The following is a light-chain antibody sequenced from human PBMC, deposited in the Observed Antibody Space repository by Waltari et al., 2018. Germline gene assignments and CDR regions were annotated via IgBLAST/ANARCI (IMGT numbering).Light chain of an antibody. CDR2: GIS. CDR1: QSITNNY. J-gene: IGKJ3*01. V-gene: IGKV3-20*01. Sequence: DMVLTQSPGTLSLSPGERATLSCAASQSITNNYLAWYQQKPGQAPRLLIYGISIRATGIPDRFSGRRSGTDFTLTIDRLEPEDFAVYYCQQYGSSPLFTFGPGTTVDVK. CDR3: QQYGSSPLFT.